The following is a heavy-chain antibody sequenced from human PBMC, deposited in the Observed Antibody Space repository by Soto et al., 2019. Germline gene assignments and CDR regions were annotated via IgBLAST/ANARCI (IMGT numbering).Heavy chain of an antibody. D-gene: IGHD2-2*01. V-gene: IGHV1-69*01. Sequence: QLQLVQSGAEVKMPGSSLKASCKASGGTFSRHVISWAREAPGQGLEWKGGIIPTSGTATYPQKFQGRVTITADESTSTADMELSSLRSEDTAVYYCARSQGSSTSLEIYYYYYYGMDVWGQGTTVTVSS. J-gene: IGHJ6*02. CDR3: ARSQGSSTSLEIYYYYYYGMDV. CDR1: GGTFSRHV. CDR2: IIPTSGTA.